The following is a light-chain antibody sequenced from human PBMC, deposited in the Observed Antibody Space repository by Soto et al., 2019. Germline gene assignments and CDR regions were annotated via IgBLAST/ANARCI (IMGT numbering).Light chain of an antibody. CDR3: QQYNSYPWT. V-gene: IGKV1-39*01. J-gene: IGKJ1*01. Sequence: DIQMTQSPSSLSASVGDRVTITCRASQSISSYLNWYQQKPGKAPKLLISAASILQSGVPSRFSGSGSGTEFTLTISSLQPDDFATYYCQQYNSYPWTFGQGTKVDI. CDR1: QSISSY. CDR2: AAS.